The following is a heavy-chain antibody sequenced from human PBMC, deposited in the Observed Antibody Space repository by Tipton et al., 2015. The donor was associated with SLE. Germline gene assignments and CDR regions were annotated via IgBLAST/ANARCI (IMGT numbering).Heavy chain of an antibody. D-gene: IGHD2-2*01. CDR3: ARDGHHCSGSSCHPNWYFDL. CDR1: GFTFDDYT. V-gene: IGHV3-43*01. CDR2: ITWDGGAT. J-gene: IGHJ2*01. Sequence: SLRLSCAASGFTFDDYTMYWVRQAPGKGLEWVSLITWDGGATFYGDSVKGRFTISRDNSKKSLYLEMNSLRTEDTAIYYCARDGHHCSGSSCHPNWYFDLWGRGTLVTVSS.